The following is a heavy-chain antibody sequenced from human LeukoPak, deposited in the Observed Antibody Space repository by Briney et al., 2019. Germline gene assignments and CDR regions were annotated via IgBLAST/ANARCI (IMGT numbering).Heavy chain of an antibody. CDR3: AREGVVVTAIDY. D-gene: IGHD2-21*02. J-gene: IGHJ4*02. CDR2: IYTSGST. V-gene: IGHV4-61*02. CDR1: GGSISSGSYY. Sequence: PSQTLSLTCTVSGGSISSGSYYWSWIRQPAGKGLEWIGRIYTSGSTNYNPSLKSRVTISVDTSKSQFSLKLSSVTAADTAVYYCAREGVVVTAIDYWGQGTLVTVSS.